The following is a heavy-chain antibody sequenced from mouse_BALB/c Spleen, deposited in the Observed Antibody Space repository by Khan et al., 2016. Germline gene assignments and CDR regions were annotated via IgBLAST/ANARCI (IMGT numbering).Heavy chain of an antibody. CDR1: GFDFSRYW. CDR2: INPDSSTI. V-gene: IGHV4-1*02. J-gene: IGHJ4*01. Sequence: EVKLLESGGGLVQPGGSLKLSCAASGFDFSRYWMSWVRQAPGKGLEWIGEINPDSSTINYTPSLKDKFITSRDNAKNTLYLQMSKVRSEDTALYYWASLGYYGTMDYWGQGTSVTVSS. D-gene: IGHD1-1*01. CDR3: ASLGYYGTMDY.